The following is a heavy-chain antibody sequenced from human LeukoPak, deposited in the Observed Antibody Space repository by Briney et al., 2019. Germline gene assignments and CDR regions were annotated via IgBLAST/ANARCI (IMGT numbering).Heavy chain of an antibody. CDR3: ATDQRYAFDY. D-gene: IGHD3-9*01. CDR1: GFSFTDYP. Sequence: GSLRLSCSTSGFSFTDYPMNWVRQAPGKGLEWISNIRTTAEGAKFAYYADSVKGRVTISRDDGKNTLYLHMNSLRDDDTAVYYCATDQRYAFDYWGQGILVTVSS. CDR2: IRTTAEGAKFA. V-gene: IGHV3-48*02. J-gene: IGHJ4*02.